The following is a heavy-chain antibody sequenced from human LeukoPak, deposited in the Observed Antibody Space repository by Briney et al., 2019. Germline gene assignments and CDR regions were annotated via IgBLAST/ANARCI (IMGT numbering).Heavy chain of an antibody. Sequence: GGSLRLSCAASGFTFSSYGMSWVRQAPGKGLEWVGRIKSKTDGGTTDYAAPVKGRFTISRDDSKNTLYLQMDSLKTEDTAVYYCTTESSFSIVVVTRHFDYWGQGTLVTVSS. J-gene: IGHJ4*02. V-gene: IGHV3-15*01. CDR2: IKSKTDGGTT. CDR3: TTESSFSIVVVTRHFDY. CDR1: GFTFSSYG. D-gene: IGHD2-21*02.